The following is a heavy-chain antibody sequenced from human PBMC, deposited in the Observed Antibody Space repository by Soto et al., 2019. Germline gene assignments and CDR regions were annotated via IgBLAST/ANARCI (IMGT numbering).Heavy chain of an antibody. CDR3: ARGVYYDFWSGYHHFDY. CDR2: IYPGDSDT. Sequence: GESLKISCKGSGYSFTSYWIGWVRQMPGKGLEWMGIIYPGDSDTRYSPSFQGQVTISADKSISTAYLQWSSLKASDTAMYYCARGVYYDFWSGYHHFDYWGQGTLVTVSS. D-gene: IGHD3-3*01. J-gene: IGHJ4*02. CDR1: GYSFTSYW. V-gene: IGHV5-51*01.